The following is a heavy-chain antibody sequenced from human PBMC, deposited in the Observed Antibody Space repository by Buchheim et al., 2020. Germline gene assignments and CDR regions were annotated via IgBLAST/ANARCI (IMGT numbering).Heavy chain of an antibody. CDR1: GGTFSSYA. D-gene: IGHD3-10*01. CDR2: IIPIFGTA. CDR3: ARYKDYYGSGSYYNGEGYYYGMDV. Sequence: QVQLVQSGAEVKKPGSSVKVSCKASGGTFSSYAISWVRQAPGQGLEWMGGIIPIFGTANYAQKFQGRVTITADQSTSTAYMELSSLRSEDTAVYYCARYKDYYGSGSYYNGEGYYYGMDVWGQGTT. V-gene: IGHV1-69*01. J-gene: IGHJ6*02.